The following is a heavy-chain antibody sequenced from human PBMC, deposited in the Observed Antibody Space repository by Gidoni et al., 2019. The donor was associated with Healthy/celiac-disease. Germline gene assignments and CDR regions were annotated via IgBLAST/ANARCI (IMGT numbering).Heavy chain of an antibody. CDR3: TRDSESGYSSGWNFDY. V-gene: IGHV3-49*03. CDR1: GFTFVVYA. Sequence: EGRLVESGGGLVQPGGSRGLSCTASGFTFVVYAMGWFRQGPGKGLEWGGFIRSKAYGGTTEYAASVKGRFTISRDDSKSIAYLQMNSLKTEDTAVYYCTRDSESGYSSGWNFDYWGQGTLVTVSS. D-gene: IGHD6-19*01. CDR2: IRSKAYGGTT. J-gene: IGHJ4*02.